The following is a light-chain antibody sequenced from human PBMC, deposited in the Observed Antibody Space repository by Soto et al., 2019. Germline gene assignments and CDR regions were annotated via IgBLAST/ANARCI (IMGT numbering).Light chain of an antibody. J-gene: IGKJ5*01. V-gene: IGKV3-20*01. CDR2: GAS. CDR1: QSVSSSY. CDR3: RQYGSSTIT. Sequence: EIVFTQSPGTLSLSPGERATLSCRASQSVSSSYLAWYQQKPGQAPRLIIYGASSRETGIPGRFSGSGAGTEFTLTISRLEPEDVEVDYCRQYGSSTITFGQGTRLEIK.